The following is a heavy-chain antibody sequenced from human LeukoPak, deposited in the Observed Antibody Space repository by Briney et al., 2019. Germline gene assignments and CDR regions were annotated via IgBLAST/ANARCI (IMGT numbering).Heavy chain of an antibody. D-gene: IGHD3-22*01. CDR3: ARSHYYDPERFYKDV. J-gene: IGHJ6*03. CDR1: GGTFSSYA. V-gene: IGHV1-69*06. Sequence: ASVKVSCKASGGTFSSYAISWVRQAPGQGLEWMGGIIPIFGTANYAQKFQGRVTITADKSTSTAYMELSSLRSEDTAVYYCARSHYYDPERFYKDVWGKGTTVTVSS. CDR2: IIPIFGTA.